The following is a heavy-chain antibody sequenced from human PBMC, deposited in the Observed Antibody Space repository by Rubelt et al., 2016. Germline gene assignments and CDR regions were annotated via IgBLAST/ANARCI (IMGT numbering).Heavy chain of an antibody. Sequence: QLQLQESGPGLVKPSETLSLICTVSGGSLSSSSHYWGWIRQPPGKGLEWIGSLHHSGSSGYSASLRSRVSISIDTSKNPLVPGLTSLTAGDTAVEYCARDPMGVGSNSYFDYWGQGALVTVSS. V-gene: IGHV4-39*02. CDR3: ARDPMGVGSNSYFDY. D-gene: IGHD1-26*01. CDR2: LHHSGSS. CDR1: GGSLSSSSHY. J-gene: IGHJ4*02.